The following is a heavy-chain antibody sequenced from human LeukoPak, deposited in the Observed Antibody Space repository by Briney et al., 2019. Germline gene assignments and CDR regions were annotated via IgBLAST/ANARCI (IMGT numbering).Heavy chain of an antibody. CDR2: ISGSGGST. J-gene: IGHJ4*02. CDR3: AKALELLDYYFDY. V-gene: IGHV3-23*01. CDR1: GFTFSSYA. D-gene: IGHD1-26*01. Sequence: PGGSLRLSCAASGFTFSSYAMSWVRQAPGKGLEWVSAISGSGGSTYYADSVRGRFTISRDNSKNTLYLQMNSLRAKDTAVYYCAKALELLDYYFDYWGQGTLVTVSS.